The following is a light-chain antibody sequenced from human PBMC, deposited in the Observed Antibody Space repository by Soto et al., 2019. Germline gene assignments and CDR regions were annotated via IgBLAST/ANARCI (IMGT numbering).Light chain of an antibody. Sequence: DLVMTQSPLSLPVTPGEPASISCRSSQSLLHSNGYNYLGWYLQKAGQSPQLLVYLGSNRASGVPDRFSASGSGTDFTLRISRVEAEDVGDYYCMQTLQTLYSCGEGTKLEIK. V-gene: IGKV2-28*01. CDR1: QSLLHSNGYNY. CDR2: LGS. CDR3: MQTLQTLYS. J-gene: IGKJ2*01.